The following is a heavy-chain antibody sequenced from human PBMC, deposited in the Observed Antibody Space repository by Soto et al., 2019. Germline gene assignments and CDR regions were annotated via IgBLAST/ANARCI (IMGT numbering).Heavy chain of an antibody. CDR2: IFYSGST. Sequence: SETLSLAXTVCGKCISSGGYYWTWIRQHPGKGLEWIGYIFYSGSTYYNPSLKSRVTISIHTSKNQCSLKLTSVTAADTAVYYCARGTRNWNYHWGQGILGTVSS. J-gene: IGHJ5*02. V-gene: IGHV4-31*02. CDR3: ARGTRNWNYH. CDR1: GKCISSGGYY. D-gene: IGHD2-2*01.